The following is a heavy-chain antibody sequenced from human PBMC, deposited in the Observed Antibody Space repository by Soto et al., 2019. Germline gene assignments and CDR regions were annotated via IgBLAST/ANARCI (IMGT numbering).Heavy chain of an antibody. CDR1: GFTFSSYW. Sequence: EVQLVESGGGLVQPGGSLRLSCAASGFTFSSYWMHWVRQVPGKGLVWVARLYPDGGRTIYADSVKGRFTISRDNAKNTLDLQMNRLRAEDTAVYYGTRGAGGYYYMDAWVEETMVTISS. J-gene: IGHJ6*03. D-gene: IGHD3-10*01. V-gene: IGHV3-74*01. CDR3: TRGAGGYYYMDA. CDR2: LYPDGGRT.